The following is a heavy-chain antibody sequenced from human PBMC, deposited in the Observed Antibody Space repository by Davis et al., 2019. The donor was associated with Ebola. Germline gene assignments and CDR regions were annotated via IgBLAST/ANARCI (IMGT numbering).Heavy chain of an antibody. J-gene: IGHJ6*02. V-gene: IGHV3-30-3*01. Sequence: GGSLRLSCAASGFSFSDYSMHWVRQAPGKGLEWVGIISSDGSSQYFADSVKGRFTISRDNSKNTLYLQINSLRAEDTAVYYCARDNFVVPGAIFSYYAMDVWGQGTTVTVSS. D-gene: IGHD2-2*01. CDR3: ARDNFVVPGAIFSYYAMDV. CDR1: GFSFSDYS. CDR2: ISSDGSSQ.